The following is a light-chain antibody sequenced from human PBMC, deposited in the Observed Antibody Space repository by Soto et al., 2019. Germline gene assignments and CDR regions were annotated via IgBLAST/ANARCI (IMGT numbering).Light chain of an antibody. Sequence: DIQMTQSPSTLSASVGDRVTITCRASQSISSWLAWYQQKPGKAPKLLIYDASSLESGVPSRFSGSGSGTGFTLTISSLQPDDFATYYCQQYNSYSLWTFGQGTKVDIK. CDR2: DAS. V-gene: IGKV1-5*01. J-gene: IGKJ1*01. CDR1: QSISSW. CDR3: QQYNSYSLWT.